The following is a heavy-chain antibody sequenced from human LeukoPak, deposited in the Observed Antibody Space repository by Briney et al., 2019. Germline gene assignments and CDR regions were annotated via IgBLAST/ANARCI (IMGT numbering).Heavy chain of an antibody. D-gene: IGHD3-22*01. CDR1: GYTLTELS. CDR3: ATNPHYYDSSGYSS. Sequence: ASVKVSCKVSGYTLTELSMHWVRQAPGKGLEWMGGFDPEDGETIYAQKFQGRVTMTEDTPTDTAYMELSSLRSEDTAVYYCATNPHYYDSSGYSSWGQGTLVTVSS. V-gene: IGHV1-24*01. J-gene: IGHJ4*02. CDR2: FDPEDGET.